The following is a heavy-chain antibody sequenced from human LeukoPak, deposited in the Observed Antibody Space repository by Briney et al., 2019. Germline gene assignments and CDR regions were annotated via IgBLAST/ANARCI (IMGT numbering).Heavy chain of an antibody. J-gene: IGHJ4*02. CDR1: GYSFTSYW. Sequence: GESLKISCKGSGYSFTSYWIGWVRQMPGKGLEWMGIIYPGDSDTRYSPSFQGQVTISADKSISTAYLQWSSLKASDTAMYYCARPGQNDYGDYVSFFDCWGQGTLVTVSS. CDR2: IYPGDSDT. CDR3: ARPGQNDYGDYVSFFDC. V-gene: IGHV5-51*01. D-gene: IGHD4-17*01.